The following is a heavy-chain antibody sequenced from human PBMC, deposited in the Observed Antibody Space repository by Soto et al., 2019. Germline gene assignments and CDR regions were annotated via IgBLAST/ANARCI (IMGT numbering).Heavy chain of an antibody. D-gene: IGHD4-17*01. V-gene: IGHV3-9*01. J-gene: IGHJ4*02. Sequence: EVQLVESGGGLVQPGRSLRLSCAASGFTFNDYAMHWVRQAPGKGLEWVSGISWNSGNIGYADSAKGRFTISRDNAKNSLYLQMNSLRTEDTALYYCAIFRTVTTPFDYWGQGTLVTVSS. CDR3: AIFRTVTTPFDY. CDR2: ISWNSGNI. CDR1: GFTFNDYA.